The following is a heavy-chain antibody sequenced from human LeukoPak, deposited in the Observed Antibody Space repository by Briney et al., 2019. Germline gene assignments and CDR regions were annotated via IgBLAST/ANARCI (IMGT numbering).Heavy chain of an antibody. CDR1: GFTFRTYG. V-gene: IGHV3-30*02. Sequence: GGSLRLSCAASGFTFRTYGMHWVRQAPGKGLQWLAFIPYDGSNRYHADSVKGRFTISRDNSKNTLYLQMNSLRAEDTAFYYCAKEIANRGGDRCYRYFQHLGRGTLVTVSS. CDR3: AKEIANRGGDRCYRYFQH. CDR2: IPYDGSNR. D-gene: IGHD2-15*01. J-gene: IGHJ1*01.